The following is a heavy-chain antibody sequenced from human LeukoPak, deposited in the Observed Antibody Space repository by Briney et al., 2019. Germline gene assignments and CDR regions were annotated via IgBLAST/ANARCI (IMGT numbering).Heavy chain of an antibody. J-gene: IGHJ4*02. CDR1: GFTFSNYA. CDR3: ARDQFYGSGSTYFDY. Sequence: GGSLRLSCAASGFTFSNYAMSWVRQAPGKGLAWVSSFSGSGGSTYYADSVKGRFTISRDNSKNTLYLQMNSLRAEDTAVYYCARDQFYGSGSTYFDYWGQGTLVTVSS. CDR2: FSGSGGST. V-gene: IGHV3-23*01. D-gene: IGHD3-10*01.